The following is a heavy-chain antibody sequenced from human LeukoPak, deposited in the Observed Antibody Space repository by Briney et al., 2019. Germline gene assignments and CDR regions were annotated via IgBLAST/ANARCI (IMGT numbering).Heavy chain of an antibody. CDR3: ARQVYYYYGMDV. CDR1: GGSISSFSYY. Sequence: SETLSLTCTVSGGSISSFSYYWGWIRQPPGKGLEWIGSIYYSGSTYYNPSLKSRVTISVDTSKNQFSLKLSSVTAADTAVYYCARQVYYYYGMDVWGQGTTVTVSS. J-gene: IGHJ6*02. V-gene: IGHV4-39*01. CDR2: IYYSGST.